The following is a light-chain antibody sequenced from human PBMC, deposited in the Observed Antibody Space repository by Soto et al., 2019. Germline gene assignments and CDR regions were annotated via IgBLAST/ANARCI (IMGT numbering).Light chain of an antibody. V-gene: IGKV1-33*01. CDR2: DVS. J-gene: IGKJ2*03. CDR1: QDISKY. CDR3: QHYASIPYS. Sequence: DIQMTQSPSSLSASVGDRVTITCQASQDISKYLNWYQQKPGKAPKLLIYDVSNLETGVPSRFSGSGSGSGTYIEVTISSLQPEDIATYYCQHYASIPYSVGRGTKVEIK.